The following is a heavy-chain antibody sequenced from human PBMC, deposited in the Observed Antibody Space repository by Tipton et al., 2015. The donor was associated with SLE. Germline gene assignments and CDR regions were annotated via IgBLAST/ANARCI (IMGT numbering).Heavy chain of an antibody. J-gene: IGHJ4*02. CDR1: GFTFSNYW. Sequence: GSLRLSCAASGFTFSNYWMTWVRQAPGKGLEWVANINQDDSERNYADSVKGRFTISRDNAINSLYLQMNSLSAEDTAVYYCARDQGSSGDFWGQGTLVSVSS. D-gene: IGHD3-22*01. CDR2: INQDDSER. V-gene: IGHV3-7*01. CDR3: ARDQGSSGDF.